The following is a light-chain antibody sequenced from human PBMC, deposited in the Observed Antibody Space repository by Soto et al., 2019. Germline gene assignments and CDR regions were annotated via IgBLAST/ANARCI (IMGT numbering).Light chain of an antibody. J-gene: IGKJ1*01. CDR3: LQDNNYPWT. Sequence: AIQMTQSPSYLSAYVGDRVTITCRASQAMRDDLGWYQQKPGKAPKLLIYGASSLHDGVPSRFSGSGSGTDFTLTISSLQPEDFATYYCLQDNNYPWTFGQGTKVEVK. CDR2: GAS. V-gene: IGKV1-6*01. CDR1: QAMRDD.